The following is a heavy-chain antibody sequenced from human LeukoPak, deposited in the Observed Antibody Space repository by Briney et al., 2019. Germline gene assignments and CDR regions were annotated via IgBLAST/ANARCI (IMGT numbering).Heavy chain of an antibody. Sequence: ETGGSLRLSCAASRFTFSSYWMSWARQAPGKGLEWVAVISYDGSNKYYADSVKGRFTISRDNSKNTLYLQMNSLRAEDTAVYYCAKDYAVTPLYYYYGMDVWGQGTTVTVSS. CDR3: AKDYAVTPLYYYYGMDV. CDR1: RFTFSSYW. CDR2: ISYDGSNK. J-gene: IGHJ6*02. V-gene: IGHV3-30*18. D-gene: IGHD4-11*01.